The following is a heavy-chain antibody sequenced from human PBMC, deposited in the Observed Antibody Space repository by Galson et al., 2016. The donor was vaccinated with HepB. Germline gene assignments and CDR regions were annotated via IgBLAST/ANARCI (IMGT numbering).Heavy chain of an antibody. Sequence: SVKVSCKASGYTFTTYGISWVRQAPGQGLEWMGWISAYNGNTNYAQKLQGRVTMTTDTSTSTAYMELRSLRSDDTAVYYCARDPRKTRYQLLEIYYYYYAMGVWGQGTTGTVSS. CDR1: GYTFTTYG. J-gene: IGHJ6*02. D-gene: IGHD2-2*01. CDR2: ISAYNGNT. CDR3: ARDPRKTRYQLLEIYYYYYAMGV. V-gene: IGHV1-18*01.